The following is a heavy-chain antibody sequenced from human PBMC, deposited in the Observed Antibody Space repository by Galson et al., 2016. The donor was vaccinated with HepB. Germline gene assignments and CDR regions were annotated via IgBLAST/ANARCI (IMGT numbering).Heavy chain of an antibody. Sequence: SLRLSCAASGFVFSNFGLSWVRQAPGKGLEWVASISTRRTTYYSDSVQGRFTISRDNSNNTLYPQRNGLRAEDTAVYYCAKERLVRRIFDHWGQGTLLTVSS. J-gene: IGHJ4*02. D-gene: IGHD1-1*01. CDR2: ISTRRTT. V-gene: IGHV3-23*01. CDR1: GFVFSNFG. CDR3: AKERLVRRIFDH.